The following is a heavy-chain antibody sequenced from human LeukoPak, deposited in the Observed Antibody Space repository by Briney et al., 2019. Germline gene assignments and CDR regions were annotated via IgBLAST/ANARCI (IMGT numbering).Heavy chain of an antibody. CDR1: GGSFSSDA. J-gene: IGHJ6*02. D-gene: IGHD2-2*01. CDR2: IIPILGIA. Sequence: ASVKVSCKASGGSFSSDAISWVRQAPGQGLEWMGRIIPILGIANYAQKFQGRVTITADKSTSTAYMELSSLRSEDTAVYYCARLLGYCSSTSCYSTYYYYGMDVWGQGTTVTVSS. V-gene: IGHV1-69*04. CDR3: ARLLGYCSSTSCYSTYYYYGMDV.